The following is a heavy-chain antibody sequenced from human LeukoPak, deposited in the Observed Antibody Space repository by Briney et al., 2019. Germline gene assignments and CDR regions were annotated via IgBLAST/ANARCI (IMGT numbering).Heavy chain of an antibody. CDR3: ASLHRAGYCSSTSCQTGAFDY. D-gene: IGHD2-2*01. CDR1: GGSFSGYY. Sequence: SETLSLTCAVYGGSFSGYYWSWIRQPPGKGLEWIGEINHSGSTNYNPSLKSRVIISVDTSKNQFSLKLSSVTAADTAVYYCASLHRAGYCSSTSCQTGAFDYWGQGTLVTVSS. J-gene: IGHJ4*02. V-gene: IGHV4-34*01. CDR2: INHSGST.